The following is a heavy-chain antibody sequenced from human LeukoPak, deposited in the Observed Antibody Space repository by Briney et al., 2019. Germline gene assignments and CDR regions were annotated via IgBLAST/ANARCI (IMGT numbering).Heavy chain of an antibody. V-gene: IGHV3-48*02. Sequence: GGSLRLSCAASGFTFTSYTMNWVRQAPGKGLEWISYIRTSGGVVSYTDSVRGRFTISTDSAKNSLYLQMNSLRDDDTAVYYCAKDDWDTAMDLSFDYWGQGTLVTVSS. CDR2: IRTSGGVV. CDR3: AKDDWDTAMDLSFDY. J-gene: IGHJ4*02. D-gene: IGHD5-18*01. CDR1: GFTFTSYT.